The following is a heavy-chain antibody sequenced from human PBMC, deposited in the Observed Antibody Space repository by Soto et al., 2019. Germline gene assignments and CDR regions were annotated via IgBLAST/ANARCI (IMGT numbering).Heavy chain of an antibody. CDR3: AKTITTVGISSTGRGALLDN. CDR1: GFTFSAFG. Sequence: QVQLVESGGGVVQPGRSLRLSCAASGFTFSAFGMHWVRQAPGKGLEWVAVISNDGNSEHYADSVKGRFTISRDNSKNTFSLQMNSLSVEDTAWYYCAKTITTVGISSTGRGALLDNWGQGILVSVSS. J-gene: IGHJ4*02. D-gene: IGHD3-3*01. V-gene: IGHV3-30*18. CDR2: ISNDGNSE.